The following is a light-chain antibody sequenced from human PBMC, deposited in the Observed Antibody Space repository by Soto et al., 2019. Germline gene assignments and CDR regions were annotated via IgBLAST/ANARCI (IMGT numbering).Light chain of an antibody. CDR2: DAS. CDR1: QSISSW. Sequence: DIQMTQSPSTLSASVGDRVTITCRASQSISSWLAWYQQKPGKAPKLLIYDASSLESGVPSRCSGSGSGTEFTITISRLQPDDFASDYCQQYNSYSFGQGTKVDIK. CDR3: QQYNSYS. V-gene: IGKV1-5*01. J-gene: IGKJ1*01.